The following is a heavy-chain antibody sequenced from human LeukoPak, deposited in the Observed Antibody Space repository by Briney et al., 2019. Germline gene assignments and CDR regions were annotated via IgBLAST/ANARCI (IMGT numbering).Heavy chain of an antibody. CDR2: VHLSGAS. D-gene: IGHD1-26*01. CDR1: GGSILTTNW. Sequence: SGTLSLTCAVSGGSILTTNWWSWVRQPPGKGLEWIGEVHLSGASNYNPSLKSRVSMSIDKSKNQLSLKLTSVTAADTAMYYCARESGAFSPFGFWGQGTLVTVSS. V-gene: IGHV4-4*02. J-gene: IGHJ4*02. CDR3: ARESGAFSPFGF.